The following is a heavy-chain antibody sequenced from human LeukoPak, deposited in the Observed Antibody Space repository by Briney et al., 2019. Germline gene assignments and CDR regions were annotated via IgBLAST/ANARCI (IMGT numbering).Heavy chain of an antibody. Sequence: ASVKVSCKASGYTFTSYGICWVRQAPGQGLELVGWISAYNGNTNSAQKLQGRVTMTTDTSTSTAYMELRSLRSDDTAVYYCARPKPSIAARPLKTATHAFDIWGQGTMVTVSS. D-gene: IGHD6-6*01. CDR3: ARPKPSIAARPLKTATHAFDI. J-gene: IGHJ3*02. CDR1: GYTFTSYG. CDR2: ISAYNGNT. V-gene: IGHV1-18*01.